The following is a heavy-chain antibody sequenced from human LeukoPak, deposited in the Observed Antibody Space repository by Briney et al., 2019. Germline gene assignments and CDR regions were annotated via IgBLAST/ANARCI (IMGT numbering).Heavy chain of an antibody. CDR3: VRDSEGSFDY. V-gene: IGHV3-23*01. D-gene: IGHD3-10*01. J-gene: IGHJ4*02. CDR1: GFTFGTFD. Sequence: GGSLRLSCAASGFTFGTFDMSWVRQAPGKGLEWVSTLTCLDASCTEYYSDSVKGRFTISRDKSKSTLSLQVNSLRVEDTAMYYCVRDSEGSFDYWGQGTLVTVSS. CDR2: LTCLDASCTE.